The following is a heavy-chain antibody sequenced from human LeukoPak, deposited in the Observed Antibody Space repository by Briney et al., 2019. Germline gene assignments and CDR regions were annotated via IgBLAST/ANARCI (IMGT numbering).Heavy chain of an antibody. CDR2: INPNSGGT. CDR3: ARAAYYYDGSGYYLGD. Sequence: GASVKVSCKASGYTFTDYYMHWVRQAPGQGLEWMGRINPNSGGTNYAQKFQARVTMTRDTSISTAYTELSRLRSDDTALYYCARAAYYYDGSGYYLGDWGQGTLSPSPQ. CDR1: GYTFTDYY. D-gene: IGHD3-22*01. V-gene: IGHV1-2*06. J-gene: IGHJ4*02.